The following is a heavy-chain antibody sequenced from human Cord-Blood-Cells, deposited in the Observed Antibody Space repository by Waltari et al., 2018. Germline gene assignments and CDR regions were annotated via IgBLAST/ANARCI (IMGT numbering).Heavy chain of an antibody. V-gene: IGHV4-4*03. CDR1: GGPISSSNW. Sequence: QVQLQESGPGLVKPPGTLSLTCAVSGGPISSSNWWLWVRQPPGKGLEWIGEIYHSGSTNYNPSLKSRVTISVDKSKNQFSLKLSSVTAADTAVYYCASPFRAGSYVLDYWGQGTLVTVSS. D-gene: IGHD1-26*01. CDR2: IYHSGST. J-gene: IGHJ4*02. CDR3: ASPFRAGSYVLDY.